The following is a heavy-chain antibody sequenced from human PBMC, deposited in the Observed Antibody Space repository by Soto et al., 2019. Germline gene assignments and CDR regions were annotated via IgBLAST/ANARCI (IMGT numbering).Heavy chain of an antibody. J-gene: IGHJ6*02. Sequence: EVQLVESGGGLVQPGGSLRLSCVDSGFTFSSYWMSWVRQAPVKGLEWVGNIKQDGSEENYADSVKGRFTISRDNAKNSMYPQINSLRVEGTAVYYCARIAASGRGWDVWGQGTTVVVSS. CDR3: ARIAASGRGWDV. CDR2: IKQDGSEE. V-gene: IGHV3-7*01. CDR1: GFTFSSYW. D-gene: IGHD6-13*01.